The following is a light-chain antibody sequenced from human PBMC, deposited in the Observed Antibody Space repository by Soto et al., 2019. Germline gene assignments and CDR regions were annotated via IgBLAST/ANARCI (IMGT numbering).Light chain of an antibody. Sequence: DIQMTQSPSSLSASVGDRVTITCRASQAIRNDLAWYQQKPGRAPKRLIYGSSSLQSGVPSRFSGSGAGTEFTVTVSGLQPEDFATYDCLQHNVFPRAFGQGTKGEIK. CDR1: QAIRND. J-gene: IGKJ1*01. V-gene: IGKV1-17*01. CDR3: LQHNVFPRA. CDR2: GSS.